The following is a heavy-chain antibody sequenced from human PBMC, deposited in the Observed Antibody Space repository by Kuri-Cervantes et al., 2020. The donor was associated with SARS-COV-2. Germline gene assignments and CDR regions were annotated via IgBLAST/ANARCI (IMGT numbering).Heavy chain of an antibody. CDR3: AKAGGTIPPTADY. V-gene: IGHV3-30*02. Sequence: LSLTCAASGFTFSSYEMNWVRQAPGKGLEWVAFIRYEGSNKYYADSVKGRFTISRDNSKNTLYLQMNSLRAEDTAVYYCAKAGGTIPPTADYWGQGTLVTVSS. CDR2: IRYEGSNK. J-gene: IGHJ4*02. D-gene: IGHD3-9*01. CDR1: GFTFSSYE.